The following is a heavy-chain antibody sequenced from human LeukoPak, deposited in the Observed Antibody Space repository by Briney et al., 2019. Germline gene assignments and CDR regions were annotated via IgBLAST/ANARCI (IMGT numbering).Heavy chain of an antibody. CDR2: ISSSSTSI. J-gene: IGHJ4*02. CDR3: ATKTSGSYPFDY. V-gene: IGHV3-21*01. Sequence: GGSLRLSCAASGFTFTSYSRNWVRQAAGKGLEWVSSISSSSTSIYYADSVKGRFTISRDNAKNSLYLQMNSLRAEDTAVYYCATKTSGSYPFDYWGQGTLVTVSS. CDR1: GFTFTSYS. D-gene: IGHD1-26*01.